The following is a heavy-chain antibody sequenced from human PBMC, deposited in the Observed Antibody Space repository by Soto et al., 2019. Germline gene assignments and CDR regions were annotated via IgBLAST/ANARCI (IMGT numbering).Heavy chain of an antibody. D-gene: IGHD3-10*01. CDR2: VNQSGST. J-gene: IGHJ4*02. Sequence: QVQLEQWGAGLLKPSETLSLTCAVYGGSSSGYYWSWIRQPPGKGLEWIGEVNQSGSTNYNPSLKSRVTISVDTSNNQFSLKLSSVTAADTAVYYCARGYGSGSYYHYWGQGTLVTVSS. CDR1: GGSSSGYY. CDR3: ARGYGSGSYYHY. V-gene: IGHV4-34*01.